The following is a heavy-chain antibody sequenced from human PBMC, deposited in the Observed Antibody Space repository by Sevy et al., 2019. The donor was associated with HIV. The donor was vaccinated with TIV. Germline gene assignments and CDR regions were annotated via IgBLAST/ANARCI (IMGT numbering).Heavy chain of an antibody. J-gene: IGHJ4*02. Sequence: GGSLRLSCAASEFTFSNYAMSWVRQAPGKGLEWVSGISGSGGSTYYADSVKGRFTVSRDNSKNTLFLQMSSLRAEDTAVYYCASTYFDYIWGSFRPDYWGQGTLVTVSS. D-gene: IGHD3-16*02. CDR3: ASTYFDYIWGSFRPDY. V-gene: IGHV3-23*01. CDR2: ISGSGGST. CDR1: EFTFSNYA.